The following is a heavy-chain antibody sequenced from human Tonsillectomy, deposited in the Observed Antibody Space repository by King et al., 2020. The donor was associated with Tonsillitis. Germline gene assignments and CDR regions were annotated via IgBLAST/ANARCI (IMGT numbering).Heavy chain of an antibody. D-gene: IGHD5-24*01. CDR1: GFPFSSYG. V-gene: IGHV3-30*02. J-gene: IGHJ4*02. CDR3: GKARLVEMATIIDF. CDR2: IRYDGSNE. Sequence: VQLVESGGGVVQPGGSLRLSCAASGFPFSSYGIHWVRQAPGKGLEWVTFIRYDGSNEYYADSVRGRFTISKDNSKNTVYLQMNSLRGEDTAVYYCGKARLVEMATIIDFWGQGTPVSVSS.